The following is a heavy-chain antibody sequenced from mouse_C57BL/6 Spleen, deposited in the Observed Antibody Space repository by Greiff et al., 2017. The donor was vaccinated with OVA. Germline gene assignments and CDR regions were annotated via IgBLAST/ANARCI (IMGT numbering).Heavy chain of an antibody. J-gene: IGHJ4*01. CDR3: ARDGYDSSYEDDAMDY. Sequence: VQLQQPGAELVKPGASVKMSCKASGYTFTSSCITWVKQRPGQGLEWIGDIYPGSGSTNYHEKFKSKATLTVDTSSSTAYMQLSSLTSEDSAVYDGARDGYDSSYEDDAMDYWGQGTSVTVSA. CDR1: GYTFTSSC. D-gene: IGHD1-1*01. CDR2: IYPGSGST. V-gene: IGHV1-55*01.